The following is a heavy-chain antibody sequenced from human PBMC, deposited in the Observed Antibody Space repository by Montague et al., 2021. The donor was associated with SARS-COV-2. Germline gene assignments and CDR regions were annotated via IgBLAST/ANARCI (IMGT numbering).Heavy chain of an antibody. CDR2: MYYSGST. V-gene: IGHV4-59*01. Sequence: SETLSLTCTVSGGSISNYYWSWIRQSPGKGLEWIAYMYYSGSTKYNHSLKSRATISVDTSKYQFSLTLSSMTAADTADYYCARARGGTIFGVIVSYYGMDIWGQGTTVTVS. D-gene: IGHD3-3*01. J-gene: IGHJ6*02. CDR1: GGSISNYY. CDR3: ARARGGTIFGVIVSYYGMDI.